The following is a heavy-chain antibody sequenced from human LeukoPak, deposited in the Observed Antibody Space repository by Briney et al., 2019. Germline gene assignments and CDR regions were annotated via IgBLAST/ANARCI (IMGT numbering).Heavy chain of an antibody. CDR1: GFTFSNAW. CDR3: TGYDSSGYYLGDAFDI. CDR2: IKSKTDGGTT. Sequence: PGGSLRLSCAASGFTFSNAWMSWVRQAPGKGLEWVGRIKSKTDGGTTDYAAPVKGRFTISRDDSKNTLYLQMNSLKTEDTAVYYCTGYDSSGYYLGDAFDIWGQGTMVTVSS. D-gene: IGHD3-22*01. J-gene: IGHJ3*02. V-gene: IGHV3-15*01.